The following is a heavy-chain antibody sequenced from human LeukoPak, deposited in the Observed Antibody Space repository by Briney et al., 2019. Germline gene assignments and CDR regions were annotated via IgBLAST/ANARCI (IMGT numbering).Heavy chain of an antibody. V-gene: IGHV3-30*18. J-gene: IGHJ4*02. CDR3: AKGKGAGSGWYGNYFDY. CDR2: ISYDGSNK. CDR1: GFTFSSYG. Sequence: GRSLRLSCAASGFTFSSYGMHWVRQAPGKGLEWVAVISYDGSNKYHADSVKGRFTISRDNSKNTLYLHMNSLRAEDTAVYYYAKGKGAGSGWYGNYFDYWGQGTLVTVSS. D-gene: IGHD6-19*01.